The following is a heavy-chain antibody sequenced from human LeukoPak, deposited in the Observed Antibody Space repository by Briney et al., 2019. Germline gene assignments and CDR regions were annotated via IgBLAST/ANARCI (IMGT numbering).Heavy chain of an antibody. V-gene: IGHV1-2*06. CDR2: INPNSGGT. J-gene: IGHJ4*02. CDR3: ARGEGGYCSSTSCYRGFDY. CDR1: GYTFTGYY. Sequence: WASVKVSCKASGYTFTGYYMHWVRQAPGQGLEWMGRINPNSGGTNYAQKFQGRVTMTRDTSISTAYMELSRLRSDDTAVYYCARGEGGYCSSTSCYRGFDYWGQGTLVTVSS. D-gene: IGHD2-2*02.